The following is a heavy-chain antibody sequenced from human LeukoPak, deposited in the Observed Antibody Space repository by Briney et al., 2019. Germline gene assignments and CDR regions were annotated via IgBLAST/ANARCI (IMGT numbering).Heavy chain of an antibody. CDR1: GFTFSSYA. Sequence: QPGGSLRLSCAASGFTFSSYAMSWVRQAPGKGLEWVSAISGSGGSTYYADSVKGRFTISRDNSKNTLYLQMNSLRAEDTAVYYCAKDPVPRRGYSGYVYDYWGQGTLVTVSS. CDR2: ISGSGGST. V-gene: IGHV3-23*01. CDR3: AKDPVPRRGYSGYVYDY. D-gene: IGHD5-12*01. J-gene: IGHJ4*02.